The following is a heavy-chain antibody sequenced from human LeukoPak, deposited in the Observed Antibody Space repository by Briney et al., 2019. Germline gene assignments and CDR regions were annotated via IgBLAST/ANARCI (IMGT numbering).Heavy chain of an antibody. J-gene: IGHJ6*04. D-gene: IGHD6-25*01. CDR3: ARRYSSDKEMDV. CDR1: GFTLSSFG. CDR2: IRNDGSYK. V-gene: IGHV3-30*02. Sequence: PGGSLRLSCAASGFTLSSFGMHWVRQAPGKGLEWVAFIRNDGSYKYYADSVKGRFIISRDNSKNTLSLQMTSLRAEDTAMYYCARRYSSDKEMDVWGKGTTVTISS.